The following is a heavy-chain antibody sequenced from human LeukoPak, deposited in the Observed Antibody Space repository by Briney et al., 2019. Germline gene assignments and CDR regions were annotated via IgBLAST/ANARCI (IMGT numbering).Heavy chain of an antibody. CDR2: INWNGGST. V-gene: IGHV3-20*04. CDR1: GFTFDDYG. J-gene: IGHJ4*02. CDR3: AKFPVGPTGFDY. Sequence: GGSLRLSCAASGFTFDDYGMSWVRQAPGKGLEWVSGINWNGGSTGYADSVKGRFTIPRDNSKNTLYLQMNSLRAEDTAVYYCAKFPVGPTGFDYWGQGTLVTVSS. D-gene: IGHD2-8*02.